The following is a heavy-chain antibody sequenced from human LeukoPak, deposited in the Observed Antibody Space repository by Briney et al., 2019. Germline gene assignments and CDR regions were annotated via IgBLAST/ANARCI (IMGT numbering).Heavy chain of an antibody. J-gene: IGHJ4*02. CDR1: GFTFSLAA. CDR3: AKHKGRITGTPSYDC. V-gene: IGHV3-23*01. CDR2: ISASGGST. Sequence: PGGSLRLSCAASGFTFSLAAMTWVRQGPGKGLEWVSLISASGGSTYYADSVKGRFTISRDNSKNMLYLEMSSLRAEDTAVYYCAKHKGRITGTPSYDCWGQGTLVTVSS. D-gene: IGHD1-20*01.